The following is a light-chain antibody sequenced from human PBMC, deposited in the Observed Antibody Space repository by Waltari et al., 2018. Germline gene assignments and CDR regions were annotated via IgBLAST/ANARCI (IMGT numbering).Light chain of an antibody. J-gene: IGKJ1*01. CDR3: QQYGSQVSWT. Sequence: EIVMTQSPGTLSLSPGERATLSCRASQSTANYLAWYQQKPGQAPRLLMSHASRRATDIPDRFSASGFGTDFTLTISRVEPEDSAVYYCQQYGSQVSWTFGQGTKVEIK. CDR2: HAS. CDR1: QSTANY. V-gene: IGKV3-20*01.